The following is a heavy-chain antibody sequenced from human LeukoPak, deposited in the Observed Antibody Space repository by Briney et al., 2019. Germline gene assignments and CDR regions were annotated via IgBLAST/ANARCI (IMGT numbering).Heavy chain of an antibody. V-gene: IGHV3-7*01. J-gene: IGHJ4*02. Sequence: QTGGSLRLSCAASGFTFSSHWMSWVRQAPGKGLEWVANIKEDGSRDHYLDSVKGRFTISRDNAKNSLYLQMNSLRAEDTAVYYCARWSLGDYWGQGTLVTVSS. CDR3: ARWSLGDY. CDR2: IKEDGSRD. D-gene: IGHD1-26*01. CDR1: GFTFSSHW.